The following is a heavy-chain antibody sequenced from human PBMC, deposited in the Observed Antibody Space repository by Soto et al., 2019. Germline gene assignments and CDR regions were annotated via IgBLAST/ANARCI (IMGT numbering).Heavy chain of an antibody. Sequence: GASVKVSCKTSGYNFDDYSIHWVRQAPGQGLEWVGWIAVYNNRTNYGQNFQGRISMTTDLSTNTVYMELTTLRSDDTAVYYCATGKRSHLSHRAYWGQGTLVTVSS. D-gene: IGHD3-16*02. CDR1: GYNFDDYS. CDR3: ATGKRSHLSHRAY. V-gene: IGHV1-18*01. CDR2: IAVYNNRT. J-gene: IGHJ1*01.